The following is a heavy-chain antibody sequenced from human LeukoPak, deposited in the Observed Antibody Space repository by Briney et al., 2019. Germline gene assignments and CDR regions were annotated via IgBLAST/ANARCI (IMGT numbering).Heavy chain of an antibody. CDR2: IKQDGSDK. D-gene: IGHD4-11*01. Sequence: GGSLRLSCAASGFTFSSYWMSWVRQAPGKGLEWVANIKQDGSDKNYVDSVKGRFTISRDNAKNSLFLQMDSLRAEDTAVYYCARGRTTVTPTFVDFWGQGTLVTVSS. V-gene: IGHV3-7*01. CDR1: GFTFSSYW. CDR3: ARGRTTVTPTFVDF. J-gene: IGHJ4*02.